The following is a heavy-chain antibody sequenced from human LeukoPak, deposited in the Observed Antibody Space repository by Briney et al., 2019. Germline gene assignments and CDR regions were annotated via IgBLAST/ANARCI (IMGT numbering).Heavy chain of an antibody. V-gene: IGHV3-21*01. Sequence: GGSLRPSCAASGFTFSSYSMNWVRQAPGKGLEWVSSISSSSSYIYYADSVNGRFTISRDNAKNSLYLQMNSLRAEDTAVYYCARAGSQTGYYYYMDVWGKGTTVTVSS. D-gene: IGHD1-26*01. CDR2: ISSSSSYI. CDR3: ARAGSQTGYYYYMDV. J-gene: IGHJ6*03. CDR1: GFTFSSYS.